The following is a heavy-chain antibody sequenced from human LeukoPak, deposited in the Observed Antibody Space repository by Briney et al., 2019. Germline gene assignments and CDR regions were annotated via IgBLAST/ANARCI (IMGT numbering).Heavy chain of an antibody. D-gene: IGHD3-10*01. CDR2: ISSSSSYT. CDR3: ARDGPDYYGSGSYYQRYFDY. CDR1: GFTFSSYG. J-gene: IGHJ4*02. V-gene: IGHV3-21*05. Sequence: SGGSLRLSCAASGFTFSSYGMHWVRQAPGKGLEWVSYISSSSSYTNYADSVKGRFTISRDNAKNSLYLQMNSLRAEDTAVYYCARDGPDYYGSGSYYQRYFDYWGQGTLVTVSS.